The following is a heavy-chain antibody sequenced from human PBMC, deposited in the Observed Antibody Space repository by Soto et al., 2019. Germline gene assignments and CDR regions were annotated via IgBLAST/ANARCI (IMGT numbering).Heavy chain of an antibody. CDR1: GFTFGDYG. D-gene: IGHD2-15*01. V-gene: IGHV3-30*03. Sequence: GGSLRLSCEGPGFTFGDYGFHWVRQAPGKGLEWVAMISYDGSDRYYRDPVQGRFTISRDDSKNTVFLQMNSLRTEDTAMYYCARSTYCNGGSCYPQYWGPGTLVTVSS. J-gene: IGHJ4*02. CDR2: ISYDGSDR. CDR3: ARSTYCNGGSCYPQY.